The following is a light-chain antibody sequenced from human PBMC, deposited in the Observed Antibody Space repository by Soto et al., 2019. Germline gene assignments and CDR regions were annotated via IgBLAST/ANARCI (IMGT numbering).Light chain of an antibody. CDR1: QSVSNY. V-gene: IGKV3-11*01. J-gene: IGKJ1*01. CDR2: GTS. Sequence: EIVLTQSPATLSLSPGERTTLACRASQSVSNYLAWYQQKPGQPPRLLIYGTSNRASGNPAGFSGSGSGTDFTLTISSLEPDDFAVYYCQQFSSWPPTFGQGTKVEFK. CDR3: QQFSSWPPT.